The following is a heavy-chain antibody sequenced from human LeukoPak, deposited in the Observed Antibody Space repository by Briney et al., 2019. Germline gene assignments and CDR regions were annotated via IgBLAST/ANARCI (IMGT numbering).Heavy chain of an antibody. CDR3: ASPLVGATSY. J-gene: IGHJ4*02. CDR1: GGSFSGYY. V-gene: IGHV4-34*01. Sequence: PSETLSLTCAVYGGSFSGYYWSWIRQPPGKGLEWIGEINQSGSTNYNPSLKSRVTISVDTSKNQFSLKLSSVTAADTAVYYCASPLVGATSYWGQGTLVTVSS. CDR2: INQSGST. D-gene: IGHD1-26*01.